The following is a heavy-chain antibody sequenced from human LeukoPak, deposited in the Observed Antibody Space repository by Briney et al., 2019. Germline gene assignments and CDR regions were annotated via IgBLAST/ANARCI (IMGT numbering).Heavy chain of an antibody. CDR3: GRTEGSRRNWFDP. J-gene: IGHJ5*02. CDR1: GYSFTSYW. CDR2: IYPGDSDT. D-gene: IGHD6-13*01. V-gene: IGHV5-51*01. Sequence: GESLKISCQGPGYSFTSYWIGWVRQMPGKGLGGMGIIYPGDSDTRYSPSFQGQVTTSAAKSISTAYLQWSSLKASGTAMYYCGRTEGSRRNWFDPWGQGTLVTVSS.